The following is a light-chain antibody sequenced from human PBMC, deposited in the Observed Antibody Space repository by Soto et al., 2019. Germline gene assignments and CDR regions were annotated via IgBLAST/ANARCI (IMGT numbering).Light chain of an antibody. J-gene: IGLJ1*01. Sequence: QSALTQPASVSGSPGQSITISCTGTSSDVGGYNYVSWYQQHPGKAPKLMIYDISNRPSGVSNRFSGSKSGNTASLTISGLQADDEADYYCSSYKSSSTRVLGTGTKVTVL. V-gene: IGLV2-14*01. CDR3: SSYKSSSTRV. CDR1: SSDVGGYNY. CDR2: DIS.